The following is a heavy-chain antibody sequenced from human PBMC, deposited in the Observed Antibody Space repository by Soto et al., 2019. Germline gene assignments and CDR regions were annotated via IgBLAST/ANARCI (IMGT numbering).Heavy chain of an antibody. Sequence: GGSLRLSCAASGFTFSSYGMHWVRQAPGKGLEWVAVISYDGSNKYYADSVKGRFTISRDNSKNTLYLQMNSLRAEDTAVYYCAKGPYYYDSSGYYHEDYWGQGTLVTVSS. CDR1: GFTFSSYG. CDR2: ISYDGSNK. CDR3: AKGPYYYDSSGYYHEDY. V-gene: IGHV3-30*18. J-gene: IGHJ4*02. D-gene: IGHD3-22*01.